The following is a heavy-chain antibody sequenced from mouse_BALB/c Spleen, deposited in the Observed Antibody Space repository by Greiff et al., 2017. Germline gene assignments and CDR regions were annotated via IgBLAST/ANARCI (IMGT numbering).Heavy chain of an antibody. CDR1: GYTFTDYN. CDR3: ARGDGYYVLFAY. D-gene: IGHD2-3*01. J-gene: IGHJ3*01. CDR2: IYPYNGGT. V-gene: IGHV1S29*02. Sequence: EVQLQQSGPELVKPGASVKISCKASGYTFTDYNMHWVKQSHGKSLEWIGYIYPYNGGTGYNQKFKSKATLTVDNSSSTAYMELRSLTSEDSAVYYCARGDGYYVLFAYWGQGTLVTVSA.